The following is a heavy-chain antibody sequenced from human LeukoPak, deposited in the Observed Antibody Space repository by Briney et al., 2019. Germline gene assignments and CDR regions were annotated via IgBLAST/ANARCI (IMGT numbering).Heavy chain of an antibody. CDR1: GFGFSGFY. V-gene: IGHV3-73*01. CDR3: IRQHCSGGSCSYVDY. Sequence: GGSLKLSCAASGFGFSGFYMHWVRQASGRGLEWVGLIRSKPSSYTTVYAASVKGRFTISRDDSKNTAYLQMNSLKADDTGVYYCIRQHCSGGSCSYVDYWGQGTLVTVSS. J-gene: IGHJ4*02. CDR2: IRSKPSSYTT. D-gene: IGHD2-15*01.